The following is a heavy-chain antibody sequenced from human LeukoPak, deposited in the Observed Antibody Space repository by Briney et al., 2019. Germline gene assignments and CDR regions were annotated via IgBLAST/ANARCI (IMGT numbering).Heavy chain of an antibody. V-gene: IGHV4-4*07. CDR3: ARAGDGYNPNYYYYMDV. J-gene: IGHJ6*03. Sequence: PSETLSLTCTVSGGSISSYYWSWIRQPAGKGLEWIGRIYTSGSTNYNPSLKSRVTISVDTSKNQFSLKLSSVTAADTAVYYCARAGDGYNPNYYYYMDVWGKGTTVTISS. CDR2: IYTSGST. D-gene: IGHD5-24*01. CDR1: GGSISSYY.